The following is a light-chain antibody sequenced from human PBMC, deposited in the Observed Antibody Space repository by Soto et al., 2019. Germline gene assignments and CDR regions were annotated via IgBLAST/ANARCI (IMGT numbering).Light chain of an antibody. CDR1: STNIGAGYD. CDR2: GHN. J-gene: IGLJ3*02. Sequence: QSVLTQPSSVSGAPGQRVTISCTGSSTNIGAGYDVHWYQQLPGMAPKLLIYGHNNRPSGVPDRFSDSKSGTSVSLAITGLQPEDEADYYCQSYDPSLIVMFGGGTQLTVL. V-gene: IGLV1-40*01. CDR3: QSYDPSLIVM.